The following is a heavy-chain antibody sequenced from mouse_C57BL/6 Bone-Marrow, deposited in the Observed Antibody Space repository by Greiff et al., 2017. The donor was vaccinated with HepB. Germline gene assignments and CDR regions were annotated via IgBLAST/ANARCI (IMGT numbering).Heavy chain of an antibody. CDR3: ARSITTVVADY. V-gene: IGHV1-42*01. Sequence: VQLKQSGPELVKPGASVKISCKASGYSFTGYYMNWVKQSPEKSLEWIGEINPSTGGTTYNQKFKAKATLTVDKSSSTAYMQLKSLTSEDSAVYYCARSITTVVADYWGQGTTLTVSS. CDR2: INPSTGGT. CDR1: GYSFTGYY. D-gene: IGHD1-1*01. J-gene: IGHJ2*01.